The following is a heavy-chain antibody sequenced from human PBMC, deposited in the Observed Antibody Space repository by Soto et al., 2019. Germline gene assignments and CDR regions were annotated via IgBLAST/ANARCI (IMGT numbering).Heavy chain of an antibody. D-gene: IGHD3-10*01. Sequence: GGSLRLSCAASGFTFSSYGMHWVRQAPGKGLEWVAVISYDGSNKYYADSVKGRFTISRDNSKNTLYLQMNSLRAEDTAVYYCAKIRSALAYYFDYWGQGTLVTSPQ. V-gene: IGHV3-30*18. CDR2: ISYDGSNK. CDR1: GFTFSSYG. CDR3: AKIRSALAYYFDY. J-gene: IGHJ4*02.